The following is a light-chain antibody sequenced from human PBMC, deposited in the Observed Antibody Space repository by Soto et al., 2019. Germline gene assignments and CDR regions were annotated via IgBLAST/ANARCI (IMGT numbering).Light chain of an antibody. Sequence: EIVLTQSPGILSLSPWERATLSCRASQSVSNDFLAWYQQKPGQAPRLLIYGASTRATDVPDRFSGSGSGADFTLSISRLEPEDFVVYYCQQYGSSPTFGGGTKVDIK. CDR3: QQYGSSPT. CDR1: QSVSNDF. V-gene: IGKV3-20*01. CDR2: GAS. J-gene: IGKJ4*01.